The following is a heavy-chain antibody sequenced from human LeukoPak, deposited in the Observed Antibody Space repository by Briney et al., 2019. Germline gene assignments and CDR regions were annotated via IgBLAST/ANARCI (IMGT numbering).Heavy chain of an antibody. D-gene: IGHD6-13*01. V-gene: IGHV3-53*01. CDR3: ARDHTSTWFSRGAFDI. CDR2: IYSGGST. Sequence: PSETLSLTCAVYGGSFSGYYWSWVRQAPGKGLEWVSVIYSGGSTYYADSVKGRFTISRDNSKNTLYLQMNSLRAEDTAVYYCARDHTSTWFSRGAFDIWGQGTMVTVSS. CDR1: GGSFSGYY. J-gene: IGHJ3*02.